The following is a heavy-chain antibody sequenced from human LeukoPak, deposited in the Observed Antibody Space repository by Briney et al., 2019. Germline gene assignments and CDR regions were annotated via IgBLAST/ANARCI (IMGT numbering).Heavy chain of an antibody. V-gene: IGHV1-2*06. Sequence: GASVKVSCKASGYTFTGYYMHWVRQAPGQGLERMGRINPNSGGTNYAQKFQGRVTMTRDTSISTAYTELSRLRSDDTAVYYCTRASCSSISCYLDYWGQGTLVTVSS. CDR1: GYTFTGYY. CDR2: INPNSGGT. CDR3: TRASCSSISCYLDY. D-gene: IGHD2-2*01. J-gene: IGHJ4*02.